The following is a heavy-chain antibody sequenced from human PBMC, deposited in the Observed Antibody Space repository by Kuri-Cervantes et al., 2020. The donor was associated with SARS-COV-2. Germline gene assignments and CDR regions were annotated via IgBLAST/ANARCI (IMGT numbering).Heavy chain of an antibody. CDR2: IKQDGSEK. V-gene: IGHV3-7*01. Sequence: GESLKISCAASGFTFSSYWMSWVRQAPGKGLEWVANIKQDGSEKYYVDSVKGRFTISRDNAKNSLYLQMNSLRAEDTAVYNCARKRNNYDFWSGPIYYFDYWGQGALVTVSS. D-gene: IGHD3-3*01. CDR3: ARKRNNYDFWSGPIYYFDY. J-gene: IGHJ4*02. CDR1: GFTFSSYW.